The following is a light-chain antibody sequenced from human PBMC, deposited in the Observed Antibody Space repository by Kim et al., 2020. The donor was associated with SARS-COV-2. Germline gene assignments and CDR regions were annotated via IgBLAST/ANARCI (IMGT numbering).Light chain of an antibody. V-gene: IGKV1-12*01. CDR3: QQANNFPWT. Sequence: DIQMTQSPSSVSASVGDRVTITCRATQDISTWLVWYQQKPGKAPKLLIYAASTLQSGVPSRFGGSGSGTDFTLTISSLQPEDFATYFCQQANNFPWTFGQGTKVDIK. J-gene: IGKJ1*01. CDR1: QDISTW. CDR2: AAS.